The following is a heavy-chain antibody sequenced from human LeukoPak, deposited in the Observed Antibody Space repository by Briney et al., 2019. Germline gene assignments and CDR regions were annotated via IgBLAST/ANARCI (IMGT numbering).Heavy chain of an antibody. CDR3: AKREFSWYGVYYYGMDV. CDR1: GFTFSSYA. Sequence: GGSLRLSCAASGFTFSSYAMSWVRQAPGKGLEWVSGVSGSGGTTYYADSVKGRFTISRDNSKNTLYLQMNSLRAEDTAVYYCAKREFSWYGVYYYGMDVWGQGTTVTVSS. J-gene: IGHJ6*02. V-gene: IGHV3-23*01. D-gene: IGHD6-13*01. CDR2: VSGSGGTT.